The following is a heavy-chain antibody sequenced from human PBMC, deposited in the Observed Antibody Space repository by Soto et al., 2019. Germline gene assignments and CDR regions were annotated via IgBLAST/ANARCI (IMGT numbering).Heavy chain of an antibody. CDR1: GFTFSSYA. V-gene: IGHV3-23*01. CDR3: AKFQSSSWSNFDY. D-gene: IGHD6-13*01. Sequence: EVQLLESGGGLVQPGGSLRLSCAASGFTFSSYAMSWVRQAPGKGLEWVSAISGSGGSTYYADSVKGRFTISRDTSKYTLYLQMNSLRAEDTAVYYCAKFQSSSWSNFDYWGQGTLVTVSS. CDR2: ISGSGGST. J-gene: IGHJ4*02.